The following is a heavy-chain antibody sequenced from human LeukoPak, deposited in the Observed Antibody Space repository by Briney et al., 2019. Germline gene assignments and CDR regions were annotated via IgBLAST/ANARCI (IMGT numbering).Heavy chain of an antibody. V-gene: IGHV4-31*03. Sequence: SQTLSLTCTVSGDSISTGGYYWSWIRQHPGKGLEWIGYIYYSGSTYYNPSLKSRLTISVDTSKNQFSLKLNSVTAADTAVYYCARYGSGTREGYYDYWGQGTLVTVSS. CDR2: IYYSGST. CDR3: ARYGSGTREGYYDY. D-gene: IGHD3-10*01. CDR1: GDSISTGGYY. J-gene: IGHJ4*02.